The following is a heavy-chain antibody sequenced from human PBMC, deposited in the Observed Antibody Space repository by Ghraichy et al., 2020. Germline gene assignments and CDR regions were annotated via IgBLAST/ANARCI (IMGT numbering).Heavy chain of an antibody. Sequence: GGSLRLSCAASGFTFSVSAMHWVRQASGKGPEWVARIRTTVNSYATAYSASVRGRFTISRDDSKNTAFLHMNSLKIEDTAVYYCARRRSPESGTGPGYLDYWGQGTLVIVSP. D-gene: IGHD1-26*01. V-gene: IGHV3-73*01. CDR1: GFTFSVSA. J-gene: IGHJ4*02. CDR3: ARRRSPESGTGPGYLDY. CDR2: IRTTVNSYAT.